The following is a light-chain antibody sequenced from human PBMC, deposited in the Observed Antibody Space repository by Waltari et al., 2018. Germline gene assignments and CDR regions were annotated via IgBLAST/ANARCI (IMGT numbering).Light chain of an antibody. Sequence: QSALTHPASVSGSPGQSITLSCTATTSDVGRSKYVSWYPHPPGKAPKLMIYDVSTRPSGVSNRFSGSKSGNTASLTISGLQADDESDYYCTSYTTTSTLWVFGGGTKLTVL. CDR1: TSDVGRSKY. CDR3: TSYTTTSTLWV. V-gene: IGLV2-14*03. CDR2: DVS. J-gene: IGLJ3*02.